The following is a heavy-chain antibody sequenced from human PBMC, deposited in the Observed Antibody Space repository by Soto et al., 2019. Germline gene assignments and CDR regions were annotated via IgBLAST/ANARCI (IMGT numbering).Heavy chain of an antibody. CDR1: GGSISSYY. CDR2: IYYSGST. J-gene: IGHJ5*02. Sequence: SETLSLTCTVSGGSISSYYWSWIRQPPGKGLEWIGYIYYSGSTNYNPSLKSRVTISVDTSKNQFSLKLSSVTAADTAVYYCARDIAGSWFDPWGQGTLVTVPS. D-gene: IGHD1-26*01. CDR3: ARDIAGSWFDP. V-gene: IGHV4-59*01.